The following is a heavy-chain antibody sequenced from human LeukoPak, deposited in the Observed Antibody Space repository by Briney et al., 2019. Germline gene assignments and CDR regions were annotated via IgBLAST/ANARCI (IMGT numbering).Heavy chain of an antibody. CDR1: GGTFSSYA. D-gene: IGHD3-16*01. CDR2: IIPIFGTA. J-gene: IGHJ4*02. V-gene: IGHV1-69*05. CDR3: ARATFGGSYFDY. Sequence: GASVKVSCKASGGTFSSYAISWVRQAPGQGLEWMGGIIPIFGTANYAQKFQGRVTITTDESTSTAYMELSSLRSEDTAVYYCARATFGGSYFDYWGQGTLVTVSS.